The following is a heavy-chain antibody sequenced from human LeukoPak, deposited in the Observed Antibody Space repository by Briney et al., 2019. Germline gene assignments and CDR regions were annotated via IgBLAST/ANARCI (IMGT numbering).Heavy chain of an antibody. CDR3: ARAPPLYGGSYYLPFY. J-gene: IGHJ4*02. CDR1: GYTFTSYG. V-gene: IGHV1-18*01. D-gene: IGHD1-26*01. Sequence: ASVKVSCKASGYTFTSYGISWVRQAPGQGLEWLGWISAYNGNTNYAQKLQGRVTMTTDTSTSTAYMELRSLRSDDTAAYYCARAPPLYGGSYYLPFYWGQGTLVTVSS. CDR2: ISAYNGNT.